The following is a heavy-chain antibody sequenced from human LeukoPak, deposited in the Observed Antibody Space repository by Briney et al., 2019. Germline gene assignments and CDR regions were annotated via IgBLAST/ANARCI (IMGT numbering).Heavy chain of an antibody. CDR2: ISGSSGST. CDR1: GFTLSNYG. V-gene: IGHV3-23*01. D-gene: IGHD3-22*01. Sequence: GGSLRLSCAVSGFTLSNYGMSWVRQAPGKGLEWVAGISGSSGSTNYADSVKGRFTISRDNPKNTLYLQMNSLRAEDTAVYFCAKRGVVIRVILVGFHKETYYFDSWGQGALVIVSS. J-gene: IGHJ4*02. CDR3: AKRGVVIRVILVGFHKETYYFDS.